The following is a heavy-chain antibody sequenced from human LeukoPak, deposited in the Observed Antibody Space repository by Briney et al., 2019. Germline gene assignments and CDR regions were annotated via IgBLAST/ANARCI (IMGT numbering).Heavy chain of an antibody. J-gene: IGHJ4*02. D-gene: IGHD6-13*01. CDR3: ARDLFTYSSSWYVPYDY. Sequence: GGSLRLSCAASGFTFSSYAMHWVRQAPGKGLEWVSYISSSSTTIYYADSVKGRFTISRDNAKNSLYLQMNSLRDEDTAVYYCARDLFTYSSSWYVPYDYWGQGTLVTVSS. CDR1: GFTFSSYA. CDR2: ISSSSTTI. V-gene: IGHV3-48*02.